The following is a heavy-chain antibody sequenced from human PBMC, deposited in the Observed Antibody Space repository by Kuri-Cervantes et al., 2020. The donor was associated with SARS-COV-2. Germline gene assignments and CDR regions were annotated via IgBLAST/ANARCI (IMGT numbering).Heavy chain of an antibody. CDR1: GFTFSNAW. V-gene: IGHV3-23*01. Sequence: GESLKISCAASGFTFSNAWMSWVRQAPGKGLEWVSAISGSGGSTYYADSVKGRFTISRDNSKNTLYLQMNSLRAADTAVYYCARFGSGSHPALEYGMDVWGQGTTVTVSS. CDR3: ARFGSGSHPALEYGMDV. D-gene: IGHD3-10*01. J-gene: IGHJ6*02. CDR2: ISGSGGST.